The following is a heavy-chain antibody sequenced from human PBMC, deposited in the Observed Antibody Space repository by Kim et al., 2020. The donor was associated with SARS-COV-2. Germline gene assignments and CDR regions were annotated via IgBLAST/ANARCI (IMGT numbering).Heavy chain of an antibody. CDR2: ISVGNGNT. CDR3: ARDRKVDYYFDY. Sequence: ASVKVSCKASGYNFITYGIHWVRQAPGQRLEWMGWISVGNGNTKYSERFQGRVTITRDTSANMAYMDLSSLTSEDTAVYYCARDRKVDYYFDYWGQGTLVTVSS. CDR1: GYNFITYG. J-gene: IGHJ4*02. V-gene: IGHV1-3*01.